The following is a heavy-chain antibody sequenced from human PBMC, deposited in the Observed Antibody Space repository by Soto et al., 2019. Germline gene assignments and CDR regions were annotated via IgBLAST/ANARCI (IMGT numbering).Heavy chain of an antibody. D-gene: IGHD3-10*01. V-gene: IGHV4-34*01. J-gene: IGHJ4*02. CDR3: ARSGYYYGSGSYYSDLDY. CDR1: GGSFSGYY. Sequence: PSETLSLTCAVYGGSFSGYYWSWIRQPPGKGLEWIGEINHSGSTNYNPSLKSRVTISVDTSKNQFSLKLSSVTAADTAVYYCARSGYYYGSGSYYSDLDYWGQGTLVTVSS. CDR2: INHSGST.